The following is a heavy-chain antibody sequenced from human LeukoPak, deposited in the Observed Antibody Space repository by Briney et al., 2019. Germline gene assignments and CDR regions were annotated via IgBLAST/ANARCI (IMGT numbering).Heavy chain of an antibody. CDR2: IYHSGST. CDR1: GDSISSGYY. D-gene: IGHD3-3*01. CDR3: ARHSSYENWFDP. J-gene: IGHJ5*02. Sequence: SETPSLACAVSGDSISSGYYWGWIRQPPGKGLEWIGNIYHSGSTYHNPSLKSRVTISVDTSKNQFSLKLSSVTAADTAVYYCARHSSYENWFDPWGQGTLVTVSS. V-gene: IGHV4-38-2*01.